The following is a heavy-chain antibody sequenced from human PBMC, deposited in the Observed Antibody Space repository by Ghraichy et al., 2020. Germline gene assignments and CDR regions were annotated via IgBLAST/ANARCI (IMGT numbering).Heavy chain of an antibody. D-gene: IGHD3-22*01. V-gene: IGHV4-59*01. Sequence: SETLSLTCTVSGGSISNYYWSWIRQPPGKGLEWIGYIYYSGSTNYNPSLKSRVTISLDTSKNQFSLKLSSLTAADTAVYYCARYHDSSGYYYFDYWGQGTLVTVSS. J-gene: IGHJ4*02. CDR2: IYYSGST. CDR3: ARYHDSSGYYYFDY. CDR1: GGSISNYY.